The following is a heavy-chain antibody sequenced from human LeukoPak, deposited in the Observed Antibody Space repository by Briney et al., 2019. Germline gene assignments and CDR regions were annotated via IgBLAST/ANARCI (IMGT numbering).Heavy chain of an antibody. CDR3: AVHYDFWSGSIKEGDY. Sequence: ASVKVSCRASGYTFTSYGISWVRQAPGQGLERMGWISAYNGNTNYAQKLQGRVTMTTDTSTSTAYMELRSLRSEDTAVYYCAVHYDFWSGSIKEGDYWGQGTLVTVSS. J-gene: IGHJ4*02. CDR1: GYTFTSYG. D-gene: IGHD3-3*01. CDR2: ISAYNGNT. V-gene: IGHV1-18*01.